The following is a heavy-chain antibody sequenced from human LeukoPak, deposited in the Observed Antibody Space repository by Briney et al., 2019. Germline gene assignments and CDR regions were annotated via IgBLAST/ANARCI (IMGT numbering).Heavy chain of an antibody. D-gene: IGHD2-2*01. CDR1: GFTFSNAW. V-gene: IGHV3-15*01. CDR3: TTAYCSSTSCYLSY. J-gene: IGHJ4*02. Sequence: GGSLRLSCAASGFTFSNAWMSWVRQAPGKGLEWVGRIKSKTDGGTTDYAAPVKGRFTISRDDSKNTLYLQTNSLKTEDTAVYYCTTAYCSSTSCYLSYWGQGTLVTVSS. CDR2: IKSKTDGGTT.